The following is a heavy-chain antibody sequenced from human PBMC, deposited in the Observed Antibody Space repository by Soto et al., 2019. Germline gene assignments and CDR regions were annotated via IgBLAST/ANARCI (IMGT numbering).Heavy chain of an antibody. CDR3: AARDSSSWYWPYYYYGMDV. V-gene: IGHV1-58*01. CDR2: IVVGSGNT. CDR1: GFTFTSSA. J-gene: IGHJ6*02. D-gene: IGHD6-13*01. Sequence: ASVKVSCKASGFTFTSSAVQWVRQARGQRLEWIGWIVVGSGNTNYAQKFQERVTITRDMSTSTAYMELSSLRSGDTAVYYCAARDSSSWYWPYYYYGMDVWGQGTTVTVSS.